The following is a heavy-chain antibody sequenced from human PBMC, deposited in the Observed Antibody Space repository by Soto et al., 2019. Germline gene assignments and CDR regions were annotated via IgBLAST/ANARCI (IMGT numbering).Heavy chain of an antibody. CDR1: GGTFSSYA. CDR3: ASFLYSSGWGVGHYQFDY. V-gene: IGHV1-69*12. CDR2: IIPIFGTA. Sequence: QVQLVQSGAEVKKPGSSVKVSCKASGGTFSSYAISWVRQAPGQGLEWMGGIIPIFGTANYAQKFQGRVTITADESTSTAYMELSSLSSEDTAVYYCASFLYSSGWGVGHYQFDYWGQGTLVTVSS. J-gene: IGHJ4*02. D-gene: IGHD6-19*01.